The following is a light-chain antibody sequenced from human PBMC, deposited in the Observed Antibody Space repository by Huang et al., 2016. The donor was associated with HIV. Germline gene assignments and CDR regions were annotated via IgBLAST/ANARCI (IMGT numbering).Light chain of an antibody. CDR1: QSLSIN. CDR3: QQRSNSIT. V-gene: IGKV3-11*01. J-gene: IGKJ5*01. CDR2: DTS. Sequence: EIVLTQSPATLSLSPGDRASLSCRASQSLSINFAWYQQKPGQAPRLLIYDTSNSATGIPARFSGSGSGTAFTLTISNLAPEDSAVYYCQQRSNSITFGQGTRLEIK.